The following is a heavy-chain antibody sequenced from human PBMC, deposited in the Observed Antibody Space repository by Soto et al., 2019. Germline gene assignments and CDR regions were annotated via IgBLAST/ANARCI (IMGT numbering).Heavy chain of an antibody. J-gene: IGHJ6*02. CDR2: ISAYNGNT. D-gene: IGHD3-3*01. Sequence: GASVKVSCKASGYTFTSYGISWVRQAPGQGLEWMGWISAYNGNTNYAQKLQGRVTMTTDTSTSTAYMELRSLRSDDTAVYYCARDGLLEWSRYPAPYYYYYGMDVWGQGTTVTVSS. V-gene: IGHV1-18*01. CDR1: GYTFTSYG. CDR3: ARDGLLEWSRYPAPYYYYYGMDV.